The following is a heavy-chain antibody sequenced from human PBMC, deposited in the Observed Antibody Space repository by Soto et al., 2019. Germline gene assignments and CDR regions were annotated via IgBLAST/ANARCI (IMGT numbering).Heavy chain of an antibody. D-gene: IGHD3-10*01. CDR2: IYYSGST. Sequence: SETLSLTCTVSGGSISRGRYYWTWIRQKPGKGLEWIGYIYYSGSTYYNPSLKSRVTISVDTSKNQFPLQLSSVTAADTAVYYCAREKARMGGGSGSYYNRYYGMYVWGQGTTVAVSS. V-gene: IGHV4-31*03. J-gene: IGHJ6*02. CDR1: GGSISRGRYY. CDR3: AREKARMGGGSGSYYNRYYGMYV.